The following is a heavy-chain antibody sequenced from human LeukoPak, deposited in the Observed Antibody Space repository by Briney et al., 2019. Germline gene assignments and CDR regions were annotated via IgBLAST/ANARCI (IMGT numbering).Heavy chain of an antibody. CDR1: GFTFSTYW. Sequence: GGSLRLSCAASGFTFSTYWMHWVRQAPGKGLVWVSRINSDGSSTSYADSVKGRFTISRDNAKNTLYLQMNSPRAEDTAVYYCARHSGSNQYFDYWGQGTLVTVSS. J-gene: IGHJ4*02. CDR2: INSDGSST. CDR3: ARHSGSNQYFDY. V-gene: IGHV3-74*01. D-gene: IGHD1-26*01.